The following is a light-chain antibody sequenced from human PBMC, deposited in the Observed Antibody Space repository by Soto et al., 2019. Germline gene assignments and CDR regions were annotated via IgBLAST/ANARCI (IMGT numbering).Light chain of an antibody. J-gene: IGLJ3*02. V-gene: IGLV2-8*01. CDR3: NSYAGSNNWV. CDR1: SSDVGGYSY. CDR2: EVS. Sequence: QSALTQPPSASGSPGQSVTISCTGTSSDVGGYSYVSWYQQHPGEAPKLMIYEVSKRPSGVPDRFSGSKSGNTASLTVSGLRAEYEADYYCNSYAGSNNWVFGGGTKLTVL.